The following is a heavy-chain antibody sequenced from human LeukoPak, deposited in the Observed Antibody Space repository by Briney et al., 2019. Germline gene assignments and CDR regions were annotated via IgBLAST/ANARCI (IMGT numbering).Heavy chain of an antibody. CDR2: ISSSSSYI. CDR3: ARSSSSWTDPHDY. D-gene: IGHD6-13*01. CDR1: GFTFSSYS. J-gene: IGHJ4*02. V-gene: IGHV3-21*01. Sequence: KPGGSLRLSCAASGFTFSSYSMNWVRQAPGKGLEWVSSISSSSSYIYYADSVKGRFTISRDNAKNSLYLQMNSLRAEDTAVYYCARSSSSWTDPHDYWGQGTLVTVSS.